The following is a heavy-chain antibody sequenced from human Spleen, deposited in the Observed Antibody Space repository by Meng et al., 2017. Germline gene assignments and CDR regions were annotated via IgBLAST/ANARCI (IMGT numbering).Heavy chain of an antibody. J-gene: IGHJ4*02. V-gene: IGHV4/OR15-8*02. D-gene: IGHD6-19*01. CDR3: ASWIYSCGWQ. Sequence: QVQLQGAGHGLVKPSGTLSLTCVVSGGSISSIDWWSWVRQPPGKGLEWIGEIYHGGDTNYNPSLKSRVTIAIDKSKNQFSLKLTSVTAADTAVYYCASWIYSCGWQWGQGALVTVSS. CDR1: GGSISSIDW. CDR2: IYHGGDT.